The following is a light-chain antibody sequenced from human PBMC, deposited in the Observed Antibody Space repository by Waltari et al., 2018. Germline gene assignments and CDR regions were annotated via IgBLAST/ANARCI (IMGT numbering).Light chain of an antibody. CDR1: SSDVGSYPL. CDR3: CSYAGSSTVV. CDR2: EGS. Sequence: SALTQPASVSGSPGQSITISCTGPSSDVGSYPLVSWYQQHPGKDPKLMIYEGSKRPSGVSVRCSGSRSGNAASLTISGLQAEDEADYDCCSYAGSSTVVFGGGTKLTVL. V-gene: IGLV2-23*01. J-gene: IGLJ3*02.